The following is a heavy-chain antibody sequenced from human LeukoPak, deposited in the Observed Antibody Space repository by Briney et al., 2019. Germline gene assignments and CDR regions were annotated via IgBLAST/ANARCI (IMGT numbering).Heavy chain of an antibody. CDR3: AKAISGSNAVADY. CDR1: GFTFSSYA. V-gene: IGHV3-23*01. Sequence: PGESLRLSCAASGFTFSSYAMTWVRQAPGKGLEWVSSISGSGDNTYYADPVKGRFTISRDNSKNTLYLQMNSLRAEDTAVYYCAKAISGSNAVADYWGQGTLVTVSS. J-gene: IGHJ4*02. D-gene: IGHD1-26*01. CDR2: ISGSGDNT.